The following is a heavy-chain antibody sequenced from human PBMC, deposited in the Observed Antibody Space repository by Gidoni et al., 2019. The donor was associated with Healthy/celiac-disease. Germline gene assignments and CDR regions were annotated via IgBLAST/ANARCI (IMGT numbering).Heavy chain of an antibody. CDR3: ASSGYDLKGGWFDP. J-gene: IGHJ5*02. Sequence: QVQLVQSGAEVKKPGSSVKVSCQASGGTFSSYAISWVRQAPGQGLEWMGGIIPIFGTANYAQKFQGRVTITADESTSTAYMELSSLRSEDTAVYYCASSGYDLKGGWFDPWGQGTLVTVSS. V-gene: IGHV1-69*01. CDR1: GGTFSSYA. D-gene: IGHD5-12*01. CDR2: IIPIFGTA.